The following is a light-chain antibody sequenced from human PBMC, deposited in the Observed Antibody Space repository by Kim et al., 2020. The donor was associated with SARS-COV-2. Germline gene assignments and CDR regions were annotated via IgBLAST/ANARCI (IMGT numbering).Light chain of an antibody. CDR3: QKYNSAPWT. J-gene: IGKJ1*01. V-gene: IGKV1-27*01. CDR2: GAA. Sequence: ASIGDRVPITCRASQDITNSLAWYQQKPGKAPQVLIYGAATLQSGVPSRFSGSGSGTEFTLTIGSLQTEDVATYYCQKYNSAPWTFGPGTKVDIK. CDR1: QDITNS.